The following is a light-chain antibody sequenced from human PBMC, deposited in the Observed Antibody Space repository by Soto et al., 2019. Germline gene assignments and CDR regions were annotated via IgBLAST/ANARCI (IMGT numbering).Light chain of an antibody. CDR2: GAS. J-gene: IGKJ2*02. V-gene: IGKV1-39*01. Sequence: DIQMTQSPSSLSASVGDSVTITCRASRSITTFLNWYQQKPGKAPKLLIYGASSLESGVPSRFTGSGSGTDFTLTISSLQPEDFATYYCQQSDTVPRTFGQGTKLDI. CDR1: RSITTF. CDR3: QQSDTVPRT.